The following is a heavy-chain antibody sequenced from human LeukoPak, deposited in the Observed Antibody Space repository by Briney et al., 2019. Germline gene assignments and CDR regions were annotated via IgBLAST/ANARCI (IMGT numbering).Heavy chain of an antibody. CDR1: RFTFSSYE. Sequence: SGGSLRLSCAASRFTFSSYEMNWVRQAPGKGLEWVSYISSSGSTIYYADSVKGRFTISRDNANNSLYLQMNSLRAEDTAVYYCARQQLVRGKNYYYSGREVGAKGTTVPVPS. J-gene: IGHJ6*04. CDR3: ARQQLVRGKNYYYSGREV. V-gene: IGHV3-48*03. CDR2: ISSSGSTI. D-gene: IGHD6-13*01.